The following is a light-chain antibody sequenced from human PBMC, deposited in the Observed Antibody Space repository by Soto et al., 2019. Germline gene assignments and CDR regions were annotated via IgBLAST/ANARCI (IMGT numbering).Light chain of an antibody. CDR3: QQAKSFPVS. J-gene: IGKJ5*01. V-gene: IGKV3-20*01. CDR1: QIIMRKY. Sequence: IVLTQSPGTLSLSTGERATLSCRASQIIMRKYLAWYQQRFGQAPRLLIFGTSSRATGIPDRFSGSGSGTDFTLTINNLQPEDFATYYCQQAKSFPVSFGQGTRLEIK. CDR2: GTS.